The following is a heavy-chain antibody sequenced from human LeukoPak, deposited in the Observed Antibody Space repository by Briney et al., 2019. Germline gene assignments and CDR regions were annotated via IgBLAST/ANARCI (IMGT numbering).Heavy chain of an antibody. D-gene: IGHD4/OR15-4a*01. J-gene: IGHJ4*02. V-gene: IGHV3-74*01. CDR1: GFTFSTYW. Sequence: PGGSLRLSCAASGFTFSTYWIHWVRQAPGKGLVWVSRINTDGSTITYADSVKGRFTISRDNSKNTLYLQMNSLRAEDTAVYYCAKDRGSWCVDYWGQGTLVTVSS. CDR3: AKDRGSWCVDY. CDR2: INTDGSTI.